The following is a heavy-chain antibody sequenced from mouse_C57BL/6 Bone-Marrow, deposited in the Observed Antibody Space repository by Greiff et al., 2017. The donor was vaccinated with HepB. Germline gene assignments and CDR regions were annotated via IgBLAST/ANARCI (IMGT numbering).Heavy chain of an antibody. CDR2: INPSSGYT. D-gene: IGHD2-2*01. Sequence: QVQLQQSGAELARPGASVKMSCKASGYTFTSYTMHWVKQRPGQGLEWIGYINPSSGYTKYNQKFKDKATLTADKSSSTAYMQLSSLTSEDSAVYYCARRGSYYGYDGAVSAYWGQGTLVTVSA. CDR3: ARRGSYYGYDGAVSAY. CDR1: GYTFTSYT. J-gene: IGHJ3*01. V-gene: IGHV1-4*01.